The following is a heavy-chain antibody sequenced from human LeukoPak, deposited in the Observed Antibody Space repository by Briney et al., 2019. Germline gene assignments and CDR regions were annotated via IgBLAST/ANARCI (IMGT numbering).Heavy chain of an antibody. CDR3: ARAPARGGDFDY. CDR2: INHSGST. D-gene: IGHD2-21*01. CDR1: GGSFSGYY. J-gene: IGHJ4*02. V-gene: IGHV4-34*01. Sequence: SETLSLTCAVYGGSFSGYYWSWIRQPPGKGLEWIGEINHSGSTNYNPSLKSRVTISVDTSKNQFSLKLSSVTAADTAVYYCARAPARGGDFDYRGQGTLVTVSS.